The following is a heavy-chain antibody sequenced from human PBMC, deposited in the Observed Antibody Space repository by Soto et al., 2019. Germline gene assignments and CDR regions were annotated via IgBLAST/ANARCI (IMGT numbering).Heavy chain of an antibody. V-gene: IGHV4-59*01. J-gene: IGHJ6*03. D-gene: IGHD2-8*01. CDR3: ARRVYAIEADYYYYYYMDV. CDR1: GGSISSYY. Sequence: PSETLSFTCTVSGGSISSYYWSWIRQPPGKGLEWIGYIYYSGSTNYNPSLKSRVTISVDTSKNQFSLKLSSVTAADTAVYYCARRVYAIEADYYYYYYMDVWGKGTTVTVSS. CDR2: IYYSGST.